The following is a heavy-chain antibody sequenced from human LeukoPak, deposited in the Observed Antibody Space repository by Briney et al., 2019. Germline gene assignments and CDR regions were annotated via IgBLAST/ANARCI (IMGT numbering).Heavy chain of an antibody. CDR1: GYTFTSYD. CDR2: MNPNSGNT. V-gene: IGHV1-8*01. Sequence: ASVKVPCKASGYTFTSYDINWVRQATGQGLEWMGWMNPNSGNTGYAQKFQGRVTMTRNTSISTAYMELSSLRSEDTAVYYCVIGGYCSSTSCYTLGFDPWGQGTLVTVSS. J-gene: IGHJ5*02. D-gene: IGHD2-2*02. CDR3: VIGGYCSSTSCYTLGFDP.